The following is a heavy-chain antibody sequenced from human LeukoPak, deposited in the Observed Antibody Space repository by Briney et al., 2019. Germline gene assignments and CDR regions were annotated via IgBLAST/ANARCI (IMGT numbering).Heavy chain of an antibody. Sequence: ASVKVSCKASGGTFSSYAISWVRQAPGKGLEWMGGLDPEDGETVYARKFQGRVTMTEDTSTDTAYMELSSLSSEDTAVYYCATCLPPDGIVGATVDWFDPWGQGTLVTVSS. CDR1: GGTFSSYA. CDR3: ATCLPPDGIVGATVDWFDP. V-gene: IGHV1-24*01. D-gene: IGHD1-26*01. CDR2: LDPEDGET. J-gene: IGHJ5*02.